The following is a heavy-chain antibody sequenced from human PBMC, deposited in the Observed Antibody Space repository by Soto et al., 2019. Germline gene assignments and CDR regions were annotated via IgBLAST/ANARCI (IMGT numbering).Heavy chain of an antibody. J-gene: IGHJ3*02. V-gene: IGHV3-11*05. CDR2: ISPGSRYP. CDR1: GFTLGDCY. D-gene: IGHD3-10*01. Sequence: PGGSLSLSCAGSGFTLGDCYMSWIGQAPGKGLDWLSYISPGSRYPAYAASVQGRFNTPRDNANDKVHLQMPSLRVDATAVYYCAKDRTMARGIRAFDIWGQGTTVTVSS. CDR3: AKDRTMARGIRAFDI.